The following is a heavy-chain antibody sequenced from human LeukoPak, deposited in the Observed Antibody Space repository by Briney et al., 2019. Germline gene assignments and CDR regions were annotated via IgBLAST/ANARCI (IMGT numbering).Heavy chain of an antibody. V-gene: IGHV3-21*01. D-gene: IGHD6-13*01. J-gene: IGHJ4*02. CDR1: GFTFSSYS. Sequence: GGSLRLSCAASGFTFSSYSMNWVRQAPGKGLEWVSSISSSSSYIYYADSAKGRFTISRDNAKNSLYLQMNSLRAEDAAVYYCAKEGIIAAAGYYFDYWGQGTLVTVSS. CDR3: AKEGIIAAAGYYFDY. CDR2: ISSSSSYI.